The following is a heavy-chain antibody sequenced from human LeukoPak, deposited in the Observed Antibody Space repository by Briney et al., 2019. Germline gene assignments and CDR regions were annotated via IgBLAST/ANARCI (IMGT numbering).Heavy chain of an antibody. CDR2: ISWNSGSI. CDR3: AKGSTTVVTLGVFDY. D-gene: IGHD4-23*01. V-gene: IGHV3-9*03. Sequence: PGGSLRLSCAASGFTFSTYWMSWVRQAPGKGLEWVSGISWNSGSIGYADSVKGRFTISRDNAKNSLYLQMNSLRAEDMALYYCAKGSTTVVTLGVFDYWGQGTLVTVSS. J-gene: IGHJ4*02. CDR1: GFTFSTYW.